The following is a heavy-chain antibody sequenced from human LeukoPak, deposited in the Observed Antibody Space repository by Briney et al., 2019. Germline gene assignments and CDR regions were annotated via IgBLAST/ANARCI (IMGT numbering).Heavy chain of an antibody. D-gene: IGHD4-11*01. CDR1: GFTFSSYW. V-gene: IGHV3-7*03. CDR2: IKQDGSEK. CDR3: ARWGNDYSQFDS. Sequence: GGSLRLSCAASGFTFSSYWMSWVRQAPGKGLEWVANIKQDGSEKYYVDSVKGRFTISRDNSKNTLFLQMNSLRTEDTAVYFCARWGNDYSQFDSWGQGTLVTVS. J-gene: IGHJ4*02.